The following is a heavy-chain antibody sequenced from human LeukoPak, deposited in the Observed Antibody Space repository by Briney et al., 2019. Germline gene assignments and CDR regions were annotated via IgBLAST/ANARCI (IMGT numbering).Heavy chain of an antibody. CDR3: AKGSTIIIVNSLVDY. Sequence: PGGSLRLSCAASGFTFNDYAMHWVRQAPGKGLEWVAGVSWDSGSIAYAASVRGRFTISRDNAKNSLYLEMNSLRADDMAFYYCAKGSTIIIVNSLVDYWGQGTLVTVSS. V-gene: IGHV3-9*03. D-gene: IGHD3-22*01. CDR1: GFTFNDYA. J-gene: IGHJ4*02. CDR2: VSWDSGSI.